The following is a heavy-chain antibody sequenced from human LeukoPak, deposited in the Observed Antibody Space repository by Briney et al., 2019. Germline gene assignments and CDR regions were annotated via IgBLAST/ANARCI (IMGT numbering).Heavy chain of an antibody. Sequence: GGSLRLSCAASGFTFSSYGMHWVRQAPGKGLEWVAVISYDGNNRYSADSVKGRFTISRDNSKNTLYLQMNSLRAEDTAVYYCAKDQDIAAADYYFDYWGQGTLVTVSS. CDR2: ISYDGNNR. CDR1: GFTFSSYG. D-gene: IGHD6-13*01. CDR3: AKDQDIAAADYYFDY. J-gene: IGHJ4*02. V-gene: IGHV3-30*18.